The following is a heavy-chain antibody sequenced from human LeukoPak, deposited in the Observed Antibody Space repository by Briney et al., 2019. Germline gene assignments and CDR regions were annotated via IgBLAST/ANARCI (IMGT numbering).Heavy chain of an antibody. Sequence: PRGSLRLSCTASGCTFGDNAMSWGCEAPGKGLEWVGFIRSKAYGGTTDSAASVKGRFTISSDDSKSLAYLQMNSLKTEDTAVYYCTGGHGVPWGQGTPVTVSS. D-gene: IGHD3-10*01. V-gene: IGHV3-49*04. CDR1: GCTFGDNA. J-gene: IGHJ5*02. CDR3: TGGHGVP. CDR2: IRSKAYGGTT.